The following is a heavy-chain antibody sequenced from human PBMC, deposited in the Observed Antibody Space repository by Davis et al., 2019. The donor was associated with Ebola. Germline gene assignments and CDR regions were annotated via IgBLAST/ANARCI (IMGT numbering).Heavy chain of an antibody. J-gene: IGHJ4*02. CDR2: IRSKANSYAT. CDR3: TSTTTVKEY. V-gene: IGHV3-73*01. CDR1: GFTFSNAW. Sequence: GGSLRLSCAASGFTFSNAWMSWVRQAPGKGLEWVGRIRSKANSYATAYAASVKGRFTISRDDSKNTAYLQMNSLKTEDTAVYYCTSTTTVKEYWGQGTLVTVSS. D-gene: IGHD4-17*01.